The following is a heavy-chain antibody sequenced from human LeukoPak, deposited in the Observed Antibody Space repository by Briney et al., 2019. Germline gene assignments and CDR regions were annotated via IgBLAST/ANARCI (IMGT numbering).Heavy chain of an antibody. V-gene: IGHV3-23*01. CDR2: IRRSGGST. CDR3: AKDEDPYYYGSGACDY. J-gene: IGHJ4*02. Sequence: PGGSLSLSCAASGFTFSSYAISWVRQAPGRGLGWVSAIRRSGGSTLYADSGKGRFTISRHHSKNTPYRQMNSLRAEDTVVYYCAKDEDPYYYGSGACDYWGQGTLVTVSS. D-gene: IGHD3-10*01. CDR1: GFTFSSYA.